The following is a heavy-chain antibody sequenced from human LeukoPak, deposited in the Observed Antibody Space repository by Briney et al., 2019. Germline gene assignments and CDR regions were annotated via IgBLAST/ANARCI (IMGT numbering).Heavy chain of an antibody. CDR2: INPNSGGT. J-gene: IGHJ4*02. V-gene: IGHV1-2*02. Sequence: ASVKVSCKASGYTFTSYGISWVRQAPGQGLEWMGWINPNSGGTKYAQKFQGRVTMTRDTSISTAYMELSRLSSGDTAVYYCASHTLSLSSPDYWGQGTLVTVSA. CDR3: ASHTLSLSSPDY. CDR1: GYTFTSYG. D-gene: IGHD6-6*01.